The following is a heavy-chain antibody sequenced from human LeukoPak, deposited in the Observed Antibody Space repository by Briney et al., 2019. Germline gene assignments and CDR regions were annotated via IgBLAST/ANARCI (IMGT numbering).Heavy chain of an antibody. CDR3: ARDVDYANPRHDY. D-gene: IGHD4/OR15-4a*01. J-gene: IGHJ4*02. Sequence: GGSLRLSCVASGFTFSKYDVHWVRQAPGKGLEWVAVIAYDGNNKIYADSVKGRFTISRDNSKNTLYLQMNSLRAEDTAVYYCARDVDYANPRHDYWGQGTLVTVSS. CDR2: IAYDGNNK. CDR1: GFTFSKYD. V-gene: IGHV3-30-3*01.